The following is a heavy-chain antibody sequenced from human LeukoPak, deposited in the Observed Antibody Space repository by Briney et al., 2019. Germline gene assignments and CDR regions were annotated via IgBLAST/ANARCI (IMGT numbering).Heavy chain of an antibody. V-gene: IGHV3-74*01. CDR2: IKSDGSST. Sequence: GGSLRLSCGASGFSFSSYWMHWVRQAPGKGLMWVSRIKSDGSSTSYADSVKGRFTISRDNAKNTLYLQMDSLRAEDTAVYYCARDPGGGGAKGHNWFDPWGQGTLVTVSS. CDR1: GFSFSSYW. J-gene: IGHJ5*02. CDR3: ARDPGGGGAKGHNWFDP. D-gene: IGHD2-21*01.